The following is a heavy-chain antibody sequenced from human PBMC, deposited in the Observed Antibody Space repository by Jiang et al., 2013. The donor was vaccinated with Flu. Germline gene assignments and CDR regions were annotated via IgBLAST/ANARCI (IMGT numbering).Heavy chain of an antibody. D-gene: IGHD3-10*01. Sequence: PSLKSRVTISVDTSKNQXSLKLSSVTAADTAVYYCARHSETGSGYYPYWGQGTLVTVSS. CDR3: ARHSETGSGYYPY. V-gene: IGHV4-59*08. J-gene: IGHJ4*02.